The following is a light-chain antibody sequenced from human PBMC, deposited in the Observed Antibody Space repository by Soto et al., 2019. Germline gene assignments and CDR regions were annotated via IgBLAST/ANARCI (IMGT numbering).Light chain of an antibody. CDR1: QSVSSSY. CDR2: GAS. CDR3: QQYSNWPPFT. V-gene: IGKV3-15*01. Sequence: EIVLTQSPGTLSLSPGERATLSCRASQSVSSSYLAWYQQKPGQAPRLLIYGASTRATGIPARFSGSGSGTEFTLTISSLQSADSAVYYCQQYSNWPPFTFGQGTRLE. J-gene: IGKJ5*01.